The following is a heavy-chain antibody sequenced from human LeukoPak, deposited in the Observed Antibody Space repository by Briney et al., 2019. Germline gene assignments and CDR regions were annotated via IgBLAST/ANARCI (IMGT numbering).Heavy chain of an antibody. Sequence: PSETLSLTCTVSGGSISSSSYYWGWIRQPPGKGLEWIGSIYYSGSTYYNPSLKSRVTISVDTSKNQFSLKLSSVTAADTAVYYCARSSKSPFGGDWILLDYWGQGTLVTVSS. CDR2: IYYSGST. CDR3: ARSSKSPFGGDWILLDY. J-gene: IGHJ4*02. V-gene: IGHV4-39*07. D-gene: IGHD2-21*02. CDR1: GGSISSSSYY.